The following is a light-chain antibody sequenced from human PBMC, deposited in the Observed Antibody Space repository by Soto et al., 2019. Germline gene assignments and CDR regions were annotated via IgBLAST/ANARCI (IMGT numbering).Light chain of an antibody. J-gene: IGKJ5*01. CDR1: HSISTY. CDR3: QQRTHWPS. V-gene: IGKV3-11*01. CDR2: DAS. Sequence: EIVLTQSPATLSLPPGGRATLSFRAIHSISTYLGWYQQRPGQAPRLLIYDASSRATGIPARFSGSGSGTDFTLTISSLEPEDFAVYYCQQRTHWPSFGQGTRLEIK.